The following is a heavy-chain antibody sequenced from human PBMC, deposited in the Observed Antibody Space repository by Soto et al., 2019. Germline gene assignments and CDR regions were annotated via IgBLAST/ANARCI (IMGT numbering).Heavy chain of an antibody. Sequence: QVQLQESGPGLVKPSQTLSLTCTVSGDSITSGESYWSWIRQPPGKGLEWIGYIYYSGSTYYNPSLKSGISISVDTSKNQFSLKLRSVTAADTAVYYCARDLATMPWRYESRPTDYGMDVWGQGTTVTVSS. D-gene: IGHD3-22*01. V-gene: IGHV4-30-4*01. CDR2: IYYSGST. J-gene: IGHJ6*02. CDR1: GDSITSGESY. CDR3: ARDLATMPWRYESRPTDYGMDV.